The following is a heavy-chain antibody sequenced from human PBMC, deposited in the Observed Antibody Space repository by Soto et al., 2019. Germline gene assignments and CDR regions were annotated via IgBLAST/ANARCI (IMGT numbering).Heavy chain of an antibody. CDR3: ARSREGTTGTNGFDP. V-gene: IGHV1-69*01. J-gene: IGHJ5*02. Sequence: QVQLVQSGAEVKKPGSSVKVSCKASADTFNSYSLSWLRQAPGQRLEWMGGITPVFGTADYAQSFEDRLTITADDSTRTVYMELSSLRSDARSVYYGARSREGTTGTNGFDPWGQGALVTVSS. CDR2: ITPVFGTA. D-gene: IGHD4-17*01. CDR1: ADTFNSYS.